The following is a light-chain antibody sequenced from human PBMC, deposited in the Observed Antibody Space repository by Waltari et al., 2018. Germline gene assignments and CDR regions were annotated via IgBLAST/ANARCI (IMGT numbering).Light chain of an antibody. CDR2: WAS. CDR3: QQYYRSRT. CDR1: QTVLYNSNDKNY. Sequence: DIVLTQSPDSLAVSLGERATISRKSRQTVLYNSNDKNYLAWYQQKPGQPPRLLISWASIRESGVPDRFSGSGSGTDFTLTISSLQAEDVAVYYCQQYYRSRTFGQGTKVEIK. V-gene: IGKV4-1*01. J-gene: IGKJ1*01.